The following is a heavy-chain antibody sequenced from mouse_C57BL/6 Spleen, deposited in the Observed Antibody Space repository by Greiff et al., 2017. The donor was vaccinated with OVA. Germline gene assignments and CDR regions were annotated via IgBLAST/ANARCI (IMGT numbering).Heavy chain of an antibody. CDR1: GYTFTDYY. Sequence: VQLQQSGAELVRPGASVKLSCKASGYTFTDYYINWVKQRPGQGLEWIARIYPGSGNTYYNEKFKGKATLTAEKSSSTAYMQLSSLTSEDSAVYVCARGGYDYDDDYAMDYWGQGTSVTVSS. V-gene: IGHV1-76*01. J-gene: IGHJ4*01. CDR3: ARGGYDYDDDYAMDY. CDR2: IYPGSGNT. D-gene: IGHD2-4*01.